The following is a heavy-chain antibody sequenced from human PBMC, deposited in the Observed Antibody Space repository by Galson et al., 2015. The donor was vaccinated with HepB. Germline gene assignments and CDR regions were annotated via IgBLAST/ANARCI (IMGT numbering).Heavy chain of an antibody. Sequence: SLRVSCAASGFSFSRYSMDWVRQAPGKGLEWISYISRSDTTKYYTDSVKGRFTISRDNGKNSLYLQMNSLRDEDTAVYYCTRPRGYSGYDVDAYDVWGQGTLVIVSS. V-gene: IGHV3-48*02. J-gene: IGHJ3*01. CDR2: ISRSDTTK. CDR3: TRPRGYSGYDVDAYDV. D-gene: IGHD5-12*01. CDR1: GFSFSRYS.